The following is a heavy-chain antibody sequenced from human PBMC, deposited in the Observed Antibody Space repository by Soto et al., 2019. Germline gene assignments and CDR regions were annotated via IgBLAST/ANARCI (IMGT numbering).Heavy chain of an antibody. CDR2: ISAYNGNT. CDR3: ARAKFSETGIAAAGLDY. Sequence: ASVKVSCKASGYTFTSYGISWVRQAPGQGLEWMGWISAYNGNTNYAQKLQGRVTMTTDTSTSTAYMELRSLRSDDTDVYYCARAKFSETGIAAAGLDYWGQGTLVTVSS. J-gene: IGHJ4*02. V-gene: IGHV1-18*04. CDR1: GYTFTSYG. D-gene: IGHD6-13*01.